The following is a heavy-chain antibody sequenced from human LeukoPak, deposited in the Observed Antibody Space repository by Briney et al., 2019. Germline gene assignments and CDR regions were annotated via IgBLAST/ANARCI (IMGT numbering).Heavy chain of an antibody. Sequence: ASVKVSCKASGYTFTSYAMHWVRQAPGQRLEWMGWINAGNGNTKYSQKFQGRVTITRDTSASTAYMELSSLRSEDTAVYYCARSPDYGVGWFDPWGQGTLVTVSS. CDR1: GYTFTSYA. V-gene: IGHV1-3*01. D-gene: IGHD4-17*01. CDR2: INAGNGNT. CDR3: ARSPDYGVGWFDP. J-gene: IGHJ5*02.